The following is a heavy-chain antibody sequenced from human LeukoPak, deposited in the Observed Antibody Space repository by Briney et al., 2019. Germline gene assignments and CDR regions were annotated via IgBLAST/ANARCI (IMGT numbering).Heavy chain of an antibody. J-gene: IGHJ4*02. CDR1: GFTFSSYA. V-gene: IGHV3-23*01. CDR3: AKPYSGRYYFDY. Sequence: PGGSLRLSCAASGFTFSSYAMSWVRQAPGKGLEWVSAISGSGGSTYNADSVKGRFTISRDNSKNTLYLQMNSLRVEDTAVYYCAKPYSGRYYFDYWGQGTLVTVSS. CDR2: ISGSGGST. D-gene: IGHD1-26*01.